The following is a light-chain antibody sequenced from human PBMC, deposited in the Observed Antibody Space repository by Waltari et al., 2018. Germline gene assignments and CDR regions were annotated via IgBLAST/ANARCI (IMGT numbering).Light chain of an antibody. V-gene: IGKV1-27*01. J-gene: IGKJ4*01. CDR2: AAS. CDR1: QGISNY. Sequence: DIQMTQSPSSLSASVGDRVTITCRASQGISNYLAWYQQKPGKVPKLLIYAASTLQAGVPSRFSGSGSGTDFTLTISSLQPEDVATYYCQKYNSAPPLTFGGGTKVEIK. CDR3: QKYNSAPPLT.